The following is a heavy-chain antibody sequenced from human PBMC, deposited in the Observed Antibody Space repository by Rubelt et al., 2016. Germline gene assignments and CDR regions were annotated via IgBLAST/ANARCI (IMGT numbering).Heavy chain of an antibody. D-gene: IGHD3-3*01. Sequence: QVQLVQSGAEVKKPGASVKVSCKASGYTFTSYYMHWVRQAPGQGLEWMGIINPSGCSTSYAQKCQGRVTMTRDTSTSTVYMERSSLRSEDTAVYYCARSPRYDFEDNWFDPWGQGTLVTVSS. J-gene: IGHJ5*02. CDR3: ARSPRYDFEDNWFDP. CDR1: GYTFTSYY. V-gene: IGHV1-46*01. CDR2: INPSGCST.